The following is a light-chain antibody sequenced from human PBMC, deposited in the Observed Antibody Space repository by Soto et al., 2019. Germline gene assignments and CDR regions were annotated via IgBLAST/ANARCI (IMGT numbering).Light chain of an antibody. J-gene: IGLJ1*01. V-gene: IGLV2-14*01. CDR2: EVS. CDR3: SSYTGSSTLYV. Sequence: HSALTQPASVSGSPGQSITISCTGTSSDVGAYNYVSWYQQYPGKAPRLMISEVSSRPSGISNRFSGSKSGNSASLTISGLQAEDEADYYCSSYTGSSTLYVFGTGTKLTVL. CDR1: SSDVGAYNY.